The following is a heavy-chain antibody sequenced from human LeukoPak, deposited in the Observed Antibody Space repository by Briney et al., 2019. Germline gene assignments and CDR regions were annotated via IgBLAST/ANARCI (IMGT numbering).Heavy chain of an antibody. J-gene: IGHJ4*02. Sequence: GGSLRLSCAASGFTFSTYAMSWVRQAPGKGLEWVSGVSGTGDSTYYADSVKGRFTISRDNSKNTLYLQMNSLRAEDTAVYYCAAAGTFDYWGQGTLVTVSS. CDR3: AAAGTFDY. D-gene: IGHD6-13*01. CDR2: VSGTGDST. CDR1: GFTFSTYA. V-gene: IGHV3-23*01.